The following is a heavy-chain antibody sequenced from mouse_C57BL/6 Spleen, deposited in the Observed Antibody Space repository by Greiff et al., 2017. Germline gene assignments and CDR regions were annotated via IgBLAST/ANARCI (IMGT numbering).Heavy chain of an antibody. CDR3: TRERKKAMDY. CDR1: GFTFSSYA. J-gene: IGHJ4*01. V-gene: IGHV5-9-1*02. CDR2: ISSGGDYI. Sequence: EVQGVESGEGLVKPGGSLKLSCAASGFTFSSYAMSWVRQTPEQRLEWVAYISSGGDYIYYADTVKGRFTISRDNARNTLCLQMGSLKSEDTAMYYCTRERKKAMDYWGQGTSVTVSS.